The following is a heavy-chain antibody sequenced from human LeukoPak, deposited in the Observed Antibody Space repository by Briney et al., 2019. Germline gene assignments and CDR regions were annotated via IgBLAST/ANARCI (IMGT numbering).Heavy chain of an antibody. Sequence: AASVKVSCKASGYTFTGYYMHWVRQAPGQGLEWMGWINPNSGGTNYAQKFQGRVAMTSDTSISTAYMELNRLISDDTAVYYCARATVTTSLGIWGKGTTVTVSS. CDR2: INPNSGGT. J-gene: IGHJ6*04. CDR3: ARATVTTSLGI. D-gene: IGHD4-17*01. V-gene: IGHV1-2*02. CDR1: GYTFTGYY.